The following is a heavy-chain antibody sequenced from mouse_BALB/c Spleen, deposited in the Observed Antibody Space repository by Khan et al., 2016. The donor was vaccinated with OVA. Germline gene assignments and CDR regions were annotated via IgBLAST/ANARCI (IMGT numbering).Heavy chain of an antibody. CDR1: GFTSSPYS. CDR2: ISSDGDYT. CDR3: ATHLTGSFAY. V-gene: IGHV5-6*01. Sequence: EVELVESGGDLVKSGGSLKLSCAASGFTSSPYSMSWVRQTPDKRLEWVATISSDGDYTYYPDSVKGRFNLSRDNAKNTLYLQMSSLKSEDTAIYYCATHLTGSFAYWGQGTLVTVSA. D-gene: IGHD4-1*01. J-gene: IGHJ3*01.